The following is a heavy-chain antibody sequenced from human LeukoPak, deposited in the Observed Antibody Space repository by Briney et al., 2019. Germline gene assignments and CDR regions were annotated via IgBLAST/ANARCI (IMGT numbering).Heavy chain of an antibody. Sequence: AASVKVSCKASGYTFTGYYMHWVRQAPGQGLEWMGWINPNSGGTNYAQKFQGRVTMTRDTSISTAYMELSRLRSDDTAVYYCARAVTGYSSSWYDYWGQGTLVTVSS. CDR1: GYTFTGYY. J-gene: IGHJ4*02. CDR2: INPNSGGT. V-gene: IGHV1-2*02. D-gene: IGHD6-13*01. CDR3: ARAVTGYSSSWYDY.